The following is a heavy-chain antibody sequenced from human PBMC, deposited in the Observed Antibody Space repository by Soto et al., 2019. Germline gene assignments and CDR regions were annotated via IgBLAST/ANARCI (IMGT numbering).Heavy chain of an antibody. Sequence: PSETLSLTCAVSGGSTSISDYYWGCIRQSPGKGLEWVVSIFYSGSTYAYYNPSLKSRATVSMDTSGNHFSLKLSSVTAADTAVYYCSRRPIGYKSGWDYWGQGSRVTVSS. J-gene: IGHJ4*02. D-gene: IGHD3-3*01. V-gene: IGHV4-39*02. CDR2: IFYSGSTYA. CDR3: SRRPIGYKSGWDY. CDR1: GGSTSISDYY.